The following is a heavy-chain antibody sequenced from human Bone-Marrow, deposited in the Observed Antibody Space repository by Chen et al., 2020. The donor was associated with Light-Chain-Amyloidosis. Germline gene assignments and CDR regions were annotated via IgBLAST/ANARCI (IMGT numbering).Heavy chain of an antibody. Sequence: QVRLVESGGGVVQPGTSLRLSCTASGFTFSDYGMHWVRQAPGKGLEWVAVIWSDGNYEYYADTVNGRFTISRDNSKKTLYVQMNRLTVDDTGVYYYCARADDLWSGTPDHWGQGTPVTVSS. J-gene: IGHJ4*02. CDR3: ARADDLWSGTPDH. CDR1: GFTFSDYG. CDR2: IWSDGNYE. D-gene: IGHD3-3*01. V-gene: IGHV3-33*01.